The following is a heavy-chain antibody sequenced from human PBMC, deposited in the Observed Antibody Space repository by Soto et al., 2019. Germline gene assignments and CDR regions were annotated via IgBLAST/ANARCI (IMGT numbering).Heavy chain of an antibody. Sequence: PGGSLRLSCAASGFSFSSYAMHWVRQAPGKGLEWVAVISYDGSNKYYADSVKGRFTIPRDNSKNTLYLQMNSLRAEDTAVYYCARGYYGSGSYNYYYSGMDVWGQGTTVTVSS. J-gene: IGHJ6*02. CDR3: ARGYYGSGSYNYYYSGMDV. V-gene: IGHV3-30-3*01. D-gene: IGHD3-10*01. CDR1: GFSFSSYA. CDR2: ISYDGSNK.